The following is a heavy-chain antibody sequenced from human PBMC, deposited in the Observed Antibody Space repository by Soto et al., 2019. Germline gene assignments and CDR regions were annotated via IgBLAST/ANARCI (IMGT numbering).Heavy chain of an antibody. CDR3: ARGRKGITMVRGVDYYYYMDV. V-gene: IGHV4-34*01. Sequence: SETLSLXCAVYGVSFSGYYWSWIRQPPGKGLEWIGEINHSGSTNYNPSLKSRVTISVDTSKNQFSLKLSSVTAADTAVYYCARGRKGITMVRGVDYYYYMDVWGKGTTVTVSS. J-gene: IGHJ6*03. CDR1: GVSFSGYY. D-gene: IGHD3-10*01. CDR2: INHSGST.